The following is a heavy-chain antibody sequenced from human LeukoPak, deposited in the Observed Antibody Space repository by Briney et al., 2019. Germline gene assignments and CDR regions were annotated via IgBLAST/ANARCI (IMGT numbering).Heavy chain of an antibody. CDR2: INSDGSST. V-gene: IGHV3-74*01. D-gene: IGHD3-22*01. CDR1: GFTFSSYW. CDR3: ARPNYYDYYYYYYMDV. Sequence: GGSLRPSCAASGFTFSSYWMHWVRQAPGKGLVWVSRINSDGSSTSYADSVKGRFTISRDNAKNTLYLQMNSLGAEDTAVYYCARPNYYDYYYYYYMDVWGKGTTVTVSS. J-gene: IGHJ6*03.